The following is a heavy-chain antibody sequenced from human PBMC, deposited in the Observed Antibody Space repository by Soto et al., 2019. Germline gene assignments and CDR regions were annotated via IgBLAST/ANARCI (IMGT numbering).Heavy chain of an antibody. V-gene: IGHV4-34*01. Sequence: SETLSLTCAVYGGSFSGYYWSWIRQPPGKGLEWIGEINHSGSTNYNPSLKSRVTISVDTSKNQFSLKLSSVTAADTAVYYCARVIPRTRYCSGGSCYSRPYYYYMDVWGKGTTVTVSS. CDR1: GGSFSGYY. CDR2: INHSGST. CDR3: ARVIPRTRYCSGGSCYSRPYYYYMDV. J-gene: IGHJ6*03. D-gene: IGHD2-15*01.